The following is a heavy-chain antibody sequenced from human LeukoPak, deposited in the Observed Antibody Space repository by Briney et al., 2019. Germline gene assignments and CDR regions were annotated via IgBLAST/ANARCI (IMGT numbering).Heavy chain of an antibody. J-gene: IGHJ5*02. CDR3: ARVGEDYYGSGSYRPSYNWFDP. CDR2: ISSSGSTI. Sequence: KPGGSLRLSCAASGFTFSDYYMSWIRQAPGKGLEWVSYISSSGSTIYCADSVKGRFTISRDNAKNSLYLQMNSLRAEDTAVYYCARVGEDYYGSGSYRPSYNWFDPWGQGTLVTVSS. CDR1: GFTFSDYY. D-gene: IGHD3-10*01. V-gene: IGHV3-11*01.